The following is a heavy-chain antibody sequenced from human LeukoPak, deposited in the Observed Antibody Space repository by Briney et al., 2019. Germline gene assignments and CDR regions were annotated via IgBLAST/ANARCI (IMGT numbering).Heavy chain of an antibody. CDR2: ISSSGGST. CDR3: ARDLKQWLEGFDY. J-gene: IGHJ4*02. CDR1: GFTFSTYA. Sequence: PGGSLRLSCAASGFTFSTYAMSWVRQAPGKGLEWVSSISSSGGSTYYADSVKGRFTISRDNSKNTLYLQMNSLRAEDTAVYYCARDLKQWLEGFDYWGQGTLVTVSS. V-gene: IGHV3-23*01. D-gene: IGHD6-19*01.